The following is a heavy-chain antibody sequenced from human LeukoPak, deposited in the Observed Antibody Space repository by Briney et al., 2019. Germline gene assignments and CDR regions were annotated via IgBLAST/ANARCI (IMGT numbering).Heavy chain of an antibody. D-gene: IGHD3-22*01. J-gene: IGHJ4*02. V-gene: IGHV4-34*01. Sequence: SETLSLTCAVYGGSFSGYYWSWIRQPPGKGLEWIGEINHSGSTNYNPSLKSRVTISVDTPKNQFSLKMSSVTAADTAVYYCAREGGSYDSSGYYSLHCYFDYWGQGTLVTASS. CDR1: GGSFSGYY. CDR3: AREGGSYDSSGYYSLHCYFDY. CDR2: INHSGST.